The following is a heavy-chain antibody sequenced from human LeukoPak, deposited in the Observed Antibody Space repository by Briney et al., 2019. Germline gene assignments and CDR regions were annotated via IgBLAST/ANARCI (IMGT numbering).Heavy chain of an antibody. CDR1: GFTFSSYG. V-gene: IGHV3-30*02. CDR3: AKDPWDYCSGGSCDHYMDV. J-gene: IGHJ6*03. CDR2: IRYDGSNK. D-gene: IGHD2-15*01. Sequence: GGSLRLSCAASGFTFSSYGMHWVRQAPGKGLEWVAFIRYDGSNKYYADSVKGRFTISRDNSKNTLYPQMNSLRAEDTAVYYCAKDPWDYCSGGSCDHYMDVWGKGTTVTVSS.